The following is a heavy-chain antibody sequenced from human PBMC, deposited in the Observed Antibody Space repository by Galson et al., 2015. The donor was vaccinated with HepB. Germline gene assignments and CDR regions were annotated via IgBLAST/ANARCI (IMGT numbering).Heavy chain of an antibody. CDR1: GFTFSSYS. D-gene: IGHD5-18*01. CDR2: ISSSSSHI. Sequence: SLRLSCAASGFTFSSYSMNWVRQAPGKGLEWVSSISSSSSHIYFADSVKGRFTISRDNAKNSLYLQMNSLRAEDTAVYYCARDAVDTAMNRNGDFDYWGQGTLVTVSS. J-gene: IGHJ4*02. CDR3: ARDAVDTAMNRNGDFDY. V-gene: IGHV3-21*01.